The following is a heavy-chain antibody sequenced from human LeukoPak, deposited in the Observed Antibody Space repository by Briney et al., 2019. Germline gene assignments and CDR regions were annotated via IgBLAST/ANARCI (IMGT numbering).Heavy chain of an antibody. J-gene: IGHJ4*02. CDR3: ASGGPRDCSTTSCYDHY. CDR1: GGSISSFH. CDR2: IYSSGGT. V-gene: IGHV4-4*07. Sequence: SETLSLTCTVSGGSISSFHWSWIRQPGGKGLEWIGRIYSSGGTDYNPSLKSRVTISVDKSKNQFSLRLSSVTAADTAVYYCASGGPRDCSTTSCYDHYWGQGTLVTVSS. D-gene: IGHD2-2*01.